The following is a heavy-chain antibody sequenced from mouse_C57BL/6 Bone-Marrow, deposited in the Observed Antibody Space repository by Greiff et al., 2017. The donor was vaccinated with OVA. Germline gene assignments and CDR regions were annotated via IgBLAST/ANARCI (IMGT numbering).Heavy chain of an antibody. CDR2: IYPRSGNT. Sequence: VQGVESGAELARPGASVKLSCKASGYTFTSYGISWVKQRTGQGLEWIGEIYPRSGNTYYNEKFKGKATLTADKSSSTAYMELRSLTSEDSAVYFCANYYYGSRFDYWGQGTTLTVSS. CDR1: GYTFTSYG. D-gene: IGHD1-1*01. J-gene: IGHJ2*01. V-gene: IGHV1-81*01. CDR3: ANYYYGSRFDY.